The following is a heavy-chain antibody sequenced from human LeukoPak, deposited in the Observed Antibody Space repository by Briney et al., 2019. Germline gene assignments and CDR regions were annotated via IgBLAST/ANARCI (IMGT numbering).Heavy chain of an antibody. J-gene: IGHJ3*02. CDR1: VYTFSGYY. D-gene: IGHD6-19*01. CDR3: AKNTVYSSTHASFDM. Sequence: ASVKVSRKSSVYTFSGYYMHWVRQAPGQGLEWMGIINPSGGSTNNAQKFQGRVTMTRDTSTSTVYMKLNSLTSEDWAVYYCAKNTVYSSTHASFDMGSEATILTVP. CDR2: INPSGGST. V-gene: IGHV1-46*01.